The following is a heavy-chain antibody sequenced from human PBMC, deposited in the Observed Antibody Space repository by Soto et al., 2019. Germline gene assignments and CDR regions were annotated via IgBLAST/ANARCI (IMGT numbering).Heavy chain of an antibody. D-gene: IGHD6-19*01. Sequence: QVQLVESGGGVVQPGRSLRLSCAASGFTFSNYAMHWVRQAPGKGLEWVAVISYDENNKYYADSVKGRFTISRDKSKNTLYLEMNSLRTEDTAVYYCARDLLEYGSGWYYQGGVHWGQGTLVTVSS. CDR1: GFTFSNYA. V-gene: IGHV3-30-3*01. CDR2: ISYDENNK. J-gene: IGHJ4*02. CDR3: ARDLLEYGSGWYYQGGVH.